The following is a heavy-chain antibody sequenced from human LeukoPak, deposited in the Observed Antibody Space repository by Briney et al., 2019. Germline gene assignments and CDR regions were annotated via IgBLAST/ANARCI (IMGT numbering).Heavy chain of an antibody. Sequence: GGSLRLSCAASGFTFSSYAMSWVRQAPGKGLEWVSAISGSGSSTYYADSVKGRFTISRDNAKNSLYLQMNSLRAEGTAVYYCAKVCQREGYYYGSGIAGGFDYCGQGILGTVSS. CDR1: GFTFSSYA. CDR3: AKVCQREGYYYGSGIAGGFDY. V-gene: IGHV3-23*01. D-gene: IGHD3-10*01. J-gene: IGHJ4*02. CDR2: ISGSGSST.